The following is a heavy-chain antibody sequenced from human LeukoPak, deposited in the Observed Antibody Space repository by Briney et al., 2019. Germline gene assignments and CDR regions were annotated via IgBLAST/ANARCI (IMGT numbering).Heavy chain of an antibody. D-gene: IGHD1-26*01. J-gene: IGHJ5*02. CDR3: ARDNSVGETAWWFDP. V-gene: IGHV1-2*02. Sequence: ASVKVSCKASGYTFTGYFMHWVRQAPGQGLEWMGGIIPIFGTANYAQKFQGRLTMTRDMFTSTDYMELTSLTSDDTAVYYCARDNSVGETAWWFDPWGQGTLVTVSS. CDR2: IIPIFGTA. CDR1: GYTFTGYF.